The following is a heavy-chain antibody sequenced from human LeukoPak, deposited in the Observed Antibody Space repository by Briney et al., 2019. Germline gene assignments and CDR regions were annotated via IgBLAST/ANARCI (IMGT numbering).Heavy chain of an antibody. D-gene: IGHD3-9*01. J-gene: IGHJ4*02. CDR2: TYYRSKWYN. CDR3: ARETYYDILTGYYNVEVVTQSFDY. CDR1: GDSVSSNSAA. Sequence: SQTLSLTCAISGDSVSSNSAAWNWIRQSPSRGLEWLGRTYYRSKWYNDYAVSVKSRITINPDTSKNQFSLQLNSVTPEDTAVYYCARETYYDILTGYYNVEVVTQSFDYWGQGTLVTVSS. V-gene: IGHV6-1*01.